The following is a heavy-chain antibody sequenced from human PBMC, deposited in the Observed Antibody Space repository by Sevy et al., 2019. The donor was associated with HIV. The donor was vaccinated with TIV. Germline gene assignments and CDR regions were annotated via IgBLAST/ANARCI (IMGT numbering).Heavy chain of an antibody. CDR2: ISYDGSNK. CDR1: GFTFSSYA. Sequence: GGSLRLSCAASGFTFSSYAMHWVRQAPGKGLEWVAVISYDGSNKYYADSMKGRFTISRDNSKNTLYLQMNSLRAEDTAVYYCARDLYKRPPGGFDIWGQGTMVTVSS. J-gene: IGHJ3*02. D-gene: IGHD1-1*01. CDR3: ARDLYKRPPGGFDI. V-gene: IGHV3-30-3*01.